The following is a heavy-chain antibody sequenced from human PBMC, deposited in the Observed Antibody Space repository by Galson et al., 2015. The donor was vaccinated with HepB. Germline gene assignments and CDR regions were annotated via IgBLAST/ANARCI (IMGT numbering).Heavy chain of an antibody. V-gene: IGHV1-69*01. J-gene: IGHJ4*02. CDR3: ARTYCSSTSCYVSFDY. CDR2: IIPIFGTA. Sequence: KVSCKASGGTFSSYAISWVRQAPGQGLEWMGGIIPIFGTANYAQKFQGRVTITADESTSTAYMELSSLRSEDTAVYYCARTYCSSTSCYVSFDYWGQGTLVTVSS. CDR1: GGTFSSYA. D-gene: IGHD2-2*01.